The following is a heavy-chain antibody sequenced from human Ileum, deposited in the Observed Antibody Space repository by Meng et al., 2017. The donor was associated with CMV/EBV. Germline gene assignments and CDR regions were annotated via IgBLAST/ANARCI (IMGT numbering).Heavy chain of an antibody. CDR1: GFTFSSYA. V-gene: IGHV3-23*01. D-gene: IGHD2-2*01. CDR2: ITGSGANI. CDR3: AKDRIGFGPTCYTGGKLDT. J-gene: IGHJ5*02. Sequence: GESLKISCAASGFTFSSYAMSWVRQAPGKGLECVATITGSGANIYYADSVKGRFTISRDNSKNRLYLQMDSLSAEDTAIYYCAKDRIGFGPTCYTGGKLDTWGQGTLVTVSS.